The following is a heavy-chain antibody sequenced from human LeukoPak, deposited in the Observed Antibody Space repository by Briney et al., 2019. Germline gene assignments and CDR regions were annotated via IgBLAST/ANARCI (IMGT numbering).Heavy chain of an antibody. D-gene: IGHD6-19*01. CDR2: INPNSGGT. V-gene: IGHV1-2*02. Sequence: ASVKVSCKASGYTFTSYGISWVRQAPGQGLEWMGWINPNSGGTNYAQKFRGRVTMTRDTSISTAYMELSRLRSDDTAVYYCARDLMDSSFDYWGQGTLVTVSS. CDR1: GYTFTSYG. J-gene: IGHJ4*02. CDR3: ARDLMDSSFDY.